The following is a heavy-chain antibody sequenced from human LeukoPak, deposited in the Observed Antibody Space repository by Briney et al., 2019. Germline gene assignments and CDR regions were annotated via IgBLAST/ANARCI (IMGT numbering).Heavy chain of an antibody. CDR1: GGSISSGDYY. CDR3: ARGEQWLGFDY. CDR2: IYYSGST. V-gene: IGHV4-30-4*01. D-gene: IGHD6-19*01. Sequence: SETLSLTCTVSGGSISSGDYYWSWIRQPPGKGLEWIGYIYYSGSTYYNPSLKSRVTISVDTSKNQFSLKLSSVTAADTAVYYCARGEQWLGFDYWSQGTLVTVSS. J-gene: IGHJ4*02.